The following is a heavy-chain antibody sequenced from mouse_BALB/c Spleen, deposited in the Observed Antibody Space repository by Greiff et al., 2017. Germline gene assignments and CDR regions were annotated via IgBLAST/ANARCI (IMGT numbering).Heavy chain of an antibody. V-gene: IGHV14-4*02. CDR3: NAYGFLDY. D-gene: IGHD2-2*01. J-gene: IGHJ2*01. Sequence: EVQLQESGAELVRSGASVKLSCTASGFNIKDYYMHWVKQRPEQGLEWIGWIDPENGDTEYAPKFQGKATMTADTSSNTAYLQLSSLTSEDTAVYYCNAYGFLDYWGQGTTLTVSS. CDR2: IDPENGDT. CDR1: GFNIKDYY.